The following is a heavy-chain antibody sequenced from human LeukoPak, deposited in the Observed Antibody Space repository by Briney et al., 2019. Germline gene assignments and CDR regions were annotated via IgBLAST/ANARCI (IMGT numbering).Heavy chain of an antibody. V-gene: IGHV3-15*01. Sequence: GRSLRLSCAASGFTFTNAWMYWVRQHPGKGLEWVGRIKSKTDGGTSDYAAPVTGRFTISRDDSKSTLYLEMNSLKTEDTGVYYCSTLWYGAWGQGTLVTVSS. CDR1: GFTFTNAW. D-gene: IGHD3-10*01. J-gene: IGHJ5*02. CDR3: STLWYGA. CDR2: IKSKTDGGTS.